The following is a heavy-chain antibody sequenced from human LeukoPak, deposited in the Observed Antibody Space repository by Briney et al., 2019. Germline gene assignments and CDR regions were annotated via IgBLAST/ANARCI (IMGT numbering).Heavy chain of an antibody. D-gene: IGHD5-18*01. CDR1: GYTFTGYY. Sequence: ASVKVSCKASGYTFTGYYMHWVRQAPGQGLEWIGWINPKSGDTKYAQEFQGRVTMTRDTSISTAYMELSRLRSDDTAVYYCARTDSYSPCDYWGQGTLVTVSS. CDR2: INPKSGDT. J-gene: IGHJ4*02. V-gene: IGHV1-2*02. CDR3: ARTDSYSPCDY.